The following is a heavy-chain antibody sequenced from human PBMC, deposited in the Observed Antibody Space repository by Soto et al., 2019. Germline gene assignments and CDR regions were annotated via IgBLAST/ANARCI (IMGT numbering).Heavy chain of an antibody. CDR2: INPITGDT. Sequence: ASVKVSCKASGYTFNNYYIHWVRQAPGQGLEWIGWINPITGDTTYAQKFQGRVTITSDTSIDTAYMELSSLRSDDTAAFYCGRDLIYNVLTGLYYYFGMDVWGQGTTVTVSS. V-gene: IGHV1-2*02. CDR3: GRDLIYNVLTGLYYYFGMDV. CDR1: GYTFNNYY. D-gene: IGHD3-9*01. J-gene: IGHJ6*02.